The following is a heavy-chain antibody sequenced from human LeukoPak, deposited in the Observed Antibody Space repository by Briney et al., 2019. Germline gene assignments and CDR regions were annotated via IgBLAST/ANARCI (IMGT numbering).Heavy chain of an antibody. CDR3: AKDASRGSSGYFSDAFDI. V-gene: IGHV3-43*02. CDR1: GSTFDDYA. Sequence: GGSLRLSCAASGSTFDDYAMHWVRQAPGKGLEWVSLISGDGGSTYYADSVKGRFTISRDNSKNSLYLQMNSLRTEDTALYYCAKDASRGSSGYFSDAFDIWGQGTMVTVSS. D-gene: IGHD3-22*01. J-gene: IGHJ3*02. CDR2: ISGDGGST.